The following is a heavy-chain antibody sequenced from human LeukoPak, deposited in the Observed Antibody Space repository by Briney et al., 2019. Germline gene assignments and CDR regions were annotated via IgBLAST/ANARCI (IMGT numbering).Heavy chain of an antibody. D-gene: IGHD3-16*01. CDR2: IRSKINNYAT. CDR3: TRSYGGGLFNY. Sequence: GGSLRLSCAASGFTFSDFAMHWVRQASGRGLEWVGRIRSKINNYATTYAASVKGRLTLSRDDSKNTAYLQMNSLKSEDTAVYYCTRSYGGGLFNYWGQGTLVTVSS. J-gene: IGHJ4*02. CDR1: GFTFSDFA. V-gene: IGHV3-73*01.